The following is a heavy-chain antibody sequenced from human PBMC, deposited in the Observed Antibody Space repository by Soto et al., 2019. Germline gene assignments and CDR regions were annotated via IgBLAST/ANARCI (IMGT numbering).Heavy chain of an antibody. D-gene: IGHD2-15*01. CDR3: ARVGGVAARTFDY. Sequence: SETLSLTCAVSGGSISPFYWSWVRQPPGKGLEWIGYLYYSGNTNYNPSLKSRVTISVDASKNQVSLRLTSVTAADTAVYYCARVGGVAARTFDYWGQGTVVTVSS. CDR1: GGSISPFY. V-gene: IGHV4-59*01. J-gene: IGHJ4*02. CDR2: LYYSGNT.